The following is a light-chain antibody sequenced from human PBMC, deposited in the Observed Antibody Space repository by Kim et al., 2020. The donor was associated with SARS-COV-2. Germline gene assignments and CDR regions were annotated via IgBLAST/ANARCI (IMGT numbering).Light chain of an antibody. J-gene: IGKJ2*01. V-gene: IGKV3-15*01. Sequence: SVSPGERATLSCRASQSVSSNLAWYQQKPGQAPRLLIYGASTRATGIPARFSGSGSGTEFTLTISSLQSEDFAVYYGQQYNNWPYTFGQGTKLEI. CDR2: GAS. CDR1: QSVSSN. CDR3: QQYNNWPYT.